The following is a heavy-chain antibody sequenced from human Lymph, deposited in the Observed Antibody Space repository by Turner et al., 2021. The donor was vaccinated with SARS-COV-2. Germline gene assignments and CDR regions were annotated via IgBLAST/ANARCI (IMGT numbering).Heavy chain of an antibody. Sequence: DVQLVESGGGVVQPGGSLSLSCAASGFTFDDYAMHWVRQAPGKGLEWVSLISGDGGSTYYADSVKGRFTISRDDSKNSLYMQINSLRTEDTALYYCAKEGLSGRRLQFVPYFAYWGQGTLVSVSS. J-gene: IGHJ4*02. D-gene: IGHD5-12*01. CDR3: AKEGLSGRRLQFVPYFAY. CDR2: ISGDGGST. CDR1: GFTFDDYA. V-gene: IGHV3-43*02.